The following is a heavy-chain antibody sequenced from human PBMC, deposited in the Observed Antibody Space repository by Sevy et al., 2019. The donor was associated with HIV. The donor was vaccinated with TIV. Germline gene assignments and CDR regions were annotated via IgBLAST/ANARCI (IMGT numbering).Heavy chain of an antibody. CDR1: GFSFSSYE. CDR3: ARDLPPSATTVAHFDY. V-gene: IGHV3-48*03. D-gene: IGHD4-17*01. CDR2: ITSSGSTK. J-gene: IGHJ4*02. Sequence: GGSLRLSCAASGFSFSSYEMNWVRQAPGKGLEWVSFITSSGSTKHYSDSVRGRFTISRDNAKYSLSLQMNSLRAEDTAISYCARDLPPSATTVAHFDYWGQGTLVTVSS.